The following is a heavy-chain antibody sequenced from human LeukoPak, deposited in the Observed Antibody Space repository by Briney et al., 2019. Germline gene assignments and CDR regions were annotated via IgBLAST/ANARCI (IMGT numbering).Heavy chain of an antibody. V-gene: IGHV4-34*01. CDR1: GGSFSGYY. D-gene: IGHD3-10*01. J-gene: IGHJ4*02. Sequence: KTSETLSLTCAVYGGSFSGYYWTWIRHPPGKGLEGIGEINHSGITNYNPSLKSRVTISVDTSKNQFSLKPSSVTVADTAVYYCARSYNRVELLYYWGQGTLVTVSS. CDR3: ARSYNRVELLYY. CDR2: INHSGIT.